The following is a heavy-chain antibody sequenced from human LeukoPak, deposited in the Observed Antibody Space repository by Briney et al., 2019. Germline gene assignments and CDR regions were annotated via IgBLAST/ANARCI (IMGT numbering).Heavy chain of an antibody. V-gene: IGHV3-30*02. D-gene: IGHD3-10*01. CDR2: IRYDGSNK. Sequence: GGSLRLSCAASGFTFSSYGMHWVRQAPGKGLEWVAFIRYDGSNKHYADSVKGRFTISRDNSKNTLYLQMNSLRVEDTAVYYCAKDYGSGSSKYYFDYWGQGTLVTVSS. CDR3: AKDYGSGSSKYYFDY. CDR1: GFTFSSYG. J-gene: IGHJ4*02.